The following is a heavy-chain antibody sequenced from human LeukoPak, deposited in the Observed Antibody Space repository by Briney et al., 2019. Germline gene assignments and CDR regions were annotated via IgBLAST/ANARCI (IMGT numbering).Heavy chain of an antibody. J-gene: IGHJ6*03. CDR3: ARDAYIVVVPAANPRGYYYYYMDV. CDR2: INPNSGGT. Sequence: VASVKVSCKASGYTFIGYYLHWVRQAPGQGLEWMGWINPNSGGTNYAQKFQGRVTMTRDTSISTAYMELSRLRSDDTAVYYCARDAYIVVVPAANPRGYYYYYMDVWGKGTTVTVSS. CDR1: GYTFIGYY. D-gene: IGHD2-2*01. V-gene: IGHV1-2*02.